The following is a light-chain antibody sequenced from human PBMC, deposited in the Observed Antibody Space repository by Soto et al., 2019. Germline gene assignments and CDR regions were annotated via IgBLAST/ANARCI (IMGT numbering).Light chain of an antibody. J-gene: IGLJ2*01. CDR3: ATWDDSRNGPGVV. V-gene: IGLV1-44*01. Sequence: QSVLTQPPSASGTPGQRVTISCSGRSSNIGSNTINWYQHLPGTAPKLLIYTDNLRPSGVPDRFSGSKSGTSASLAISGLQSEDEAEYYCATWDDSRNGPGVVFGGGTKLTVL. CDR1: SSNIGSNT. CDR2: TDN.